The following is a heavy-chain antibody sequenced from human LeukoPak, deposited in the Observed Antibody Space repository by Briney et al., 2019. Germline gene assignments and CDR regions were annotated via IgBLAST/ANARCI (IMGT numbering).Heavy chain of an antibody. V-gene: IGHV3-30*02. J-gene: IGHJ4*02. D-gene: IGHD1-14*01. Sequence: GGSLRLPCAASGFTFSSYGMHWVRQAPGKGLEWVAFIRYDGSNKYYADSVKGRFTISRDNSKNTLYLQMNSLRAEDTAVYYCASNRRGGDSGSYFDYWGQGTLVTVSS. CDR2: IRYDGSNK. CDR3: ASNRRGGDSGSYFDY. CDR1: GFTFSSYG.